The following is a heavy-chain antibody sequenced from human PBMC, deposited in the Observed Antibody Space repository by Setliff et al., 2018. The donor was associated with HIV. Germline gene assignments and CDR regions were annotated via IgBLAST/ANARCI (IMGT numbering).Heavy chain of an antibody. Sequence: ETLSLTCAFYGASFTDYYWNWIRQPPGKGLEWIGEIHHTGHINYNPSLKSRVTISVDTSKNQFSLKLSSVTAADTAVYYCARVGWDYYDSSGVGEFDYWGQGTLVTVSS. J-gene: IGHJ4*02. CDR3: ARVGWDYYDSSGVGEFDY. CDR1: GASFTDYY. V-gene: IGHV4-34*01. D-gene: IGHD3-22*01. CDR2: IHHTGHI.